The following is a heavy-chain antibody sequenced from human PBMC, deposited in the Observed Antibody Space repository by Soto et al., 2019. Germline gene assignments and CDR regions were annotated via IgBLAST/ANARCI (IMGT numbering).Heavy chain of an antibody. Sequence: QVQLVQSGAEVKKPGASVKVSCKTSGYTFTSYGISWVRQAPGQGLEWMGWISTYNDNTDYAQKFQGRVTMTTDTSTSTTYMELRSLRSDDTAVYYCARSGVITFGGIIVGDYYFDYWGQGTLVTVSS. J-gene: IGHJ4*02. CDR1: GYTFTSYG. V-gene: IGHV1-18*01. CDR3: ARSGVITFGGIIVGDYYFDY. CDR2: ISTYNDNT. D-gene: IGHD3-16*02.